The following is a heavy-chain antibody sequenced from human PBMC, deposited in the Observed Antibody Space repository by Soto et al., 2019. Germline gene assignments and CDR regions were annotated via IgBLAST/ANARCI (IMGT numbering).Heavy chain of an antibody. CDR2: ISGSGGST. D-gene: IGHD2-2*01. CDR3: AKVEIIVVVPAAALYFDY. J-gene: IGHJ4*02. CDR1: GFTFSSYA. V-gene: IGHV3-23*01. Sequence: GGSLRLSCAASGFTFSSYAMSWVRQAPGKGLEWVSAISGSGGSTYYADSVKGRFTISRDNSKNTLYLQMNSLRAEDTAVYYCAKVEIIVVVPAAALYFDYWGQGTLVTVSS.